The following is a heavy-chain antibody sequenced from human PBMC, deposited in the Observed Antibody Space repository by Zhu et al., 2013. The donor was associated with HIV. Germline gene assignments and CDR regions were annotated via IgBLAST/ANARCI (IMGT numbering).Heavy chain of an antibody. D-gene: IGHD2-15*01. J-gene: IGHJ4*02. CDR1: GGSISSGGYY. V-gene: IGHV4-31*03. CDR2: IYYSGST. CDR3: ARDRSGGSCYHCRDYFDY. Sequence: QVQLQESGPGLVKPSQTLSLTCTVSGGSISSGGYYWSWIRQHPGKGLEWIGYIYYSGSTYYNPSLKSRVTISVDTSKNQFSLKLSSVTAADTAVYYCARDRSGGSCYHCRDYFDYWGQGTLVTVSS.